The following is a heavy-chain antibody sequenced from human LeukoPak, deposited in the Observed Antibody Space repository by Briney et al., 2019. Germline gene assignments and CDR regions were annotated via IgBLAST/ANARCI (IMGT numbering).Heavy chain of an antibody. CDR1: GFTFSNAW. J-gene: IGHJ4*02. D-gene: IGHD3-22*01. V-gene: IGHV3-7*01. Sequence: GGSLRLSCAASGFTFSNAWMSWVRQAPGKGLEWVANIKQDGSEKYYVDSVKGRFTISRDNAKNSLYLQMNSLRAEDTAVYYCARRQGDYDSSGYYYLDWGQGTLVTVSS. CDR2: IKQDGSEK. CDR3: ARRQGDYDSSGYYYLD.